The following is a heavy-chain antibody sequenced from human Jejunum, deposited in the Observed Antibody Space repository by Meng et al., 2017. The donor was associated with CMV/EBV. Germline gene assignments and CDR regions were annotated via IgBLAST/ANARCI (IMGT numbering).Heavy chain of an antibody. Sequence: ASGFSFRNYDVTWVRQAPGKGLGWVSFISSGGGPQYHADSVKGRFTISSGSAKNSLDLQMNGLRIEDTAIYYCARSKVAMGFDLWGQGTLVTVSS. J-gene: IGHJ5*02. V-gene: IGHV3-48*03. CDR1: GFSFRNYD. CDR2: ISSGGGPQ. CDR3: ARSKVAMGFDL. D-gene: IGHD5-12*01.